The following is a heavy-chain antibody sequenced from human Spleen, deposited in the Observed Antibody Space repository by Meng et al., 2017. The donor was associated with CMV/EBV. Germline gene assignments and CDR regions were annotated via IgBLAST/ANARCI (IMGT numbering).Heavy chain of an antibody. Sequence: GESLKISCAASGFIFSDYSLNWVRQAPGKGLEWISYISFSSTTMYYADSVKGRFTISRDYAKNSLYLQMNSLRAEDTAVYYCAGNWGYNDGTSYYWGMFDYWGQGTLVTVSS. V-gene: IGHV3-48*04. J-gene: IGHJ4*02. D-gene: IGHD3-22*01. CDR3: AGNWGYNDGTSYYWGMFDY. CDR1: GFIFSDYS. CDR2: ISFSSTTM.